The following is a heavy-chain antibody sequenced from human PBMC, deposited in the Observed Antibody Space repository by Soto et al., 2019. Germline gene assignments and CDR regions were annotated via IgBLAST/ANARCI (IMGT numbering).Heavy chain of an antibody. V-gene: IGHV4-39*01. CDR3: VRHPRYDYIWGSYRYSDDY. D-gene: IGHD3-16*02. Sequence: PSETLSLTCTVSGGSISSSSYYWGWIRQPPGKGLEWIGSIYYSGSTYYNPSLKSRVTISVDTSKNQFSLKLSSVTAADTAVYYCVRHPRYDYIWGSYRYSDDYWGQGTLVTVSS. CDR2: IYYSGST. CDR1: GGSISSSSYY. J-gene: IGHJ4*02.